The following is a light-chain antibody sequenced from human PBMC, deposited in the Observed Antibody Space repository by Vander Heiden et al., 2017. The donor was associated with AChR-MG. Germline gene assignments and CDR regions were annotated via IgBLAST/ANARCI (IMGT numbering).Light chain of an antibody. CDR2: AAS. CDR1: QGISSY. Sequence: IQLTHSPSSLSASVGDRVTITCRASQGISSYLAWYQQKPGKAPKLLIYAASTLQSGVPSRFSGSGSGTDFTLTISSLQPEDFATYYCQQLNSYPPLFGQGTKLEIK. CDR3: QQLNSYPPL. V-gene: IGKV1-9*01. J-gene: IGKJ2*01.